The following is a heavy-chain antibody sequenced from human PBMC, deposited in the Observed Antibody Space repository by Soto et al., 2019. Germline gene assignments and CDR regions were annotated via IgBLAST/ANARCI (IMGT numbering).Heavy chain of an antibody. CDR2: INHSGST. J-gene: IGHJ4*02. V-gene: IGHV4-34*01. D-gene: IGHD6-13*01. CDR1: GGSFSGYS. Sequence: QVQLQQWGAGLLKPSETLSLTCAVYGGSFSGYSWSWIRQPPGKALEWIGEINHSGSTNYNPSLKSRVTISVVTSKNQFSLNLSSVTAADTAVYYCARGRKGYSSSCYVDWGQGTLVTVSS. CDR3: ARGRKGYSSSCYVD.